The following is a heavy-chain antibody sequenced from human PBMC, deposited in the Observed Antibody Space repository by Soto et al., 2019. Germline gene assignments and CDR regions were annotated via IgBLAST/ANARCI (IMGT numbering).Heavy chain of an antibody. D-gene: IGHD4-17*01. CDR1: GDSVSNNSTA. CDR2: TYYRSKWYN. V-gene: IGHV6-1*01. J-gene: IGHJ3*02. Sequence: PSQTLSLTCAISGDSVSNNSTAWNWIRQSPSRGLEWLGRTYYRSKWYNDYAVSVKSRIIINPDTSKNQFSLQLNSVTPEDSAVYYCARERYGEYGRGTFDIWGRGTMVTVSS. CDR3: ARERYGEYGRGTFDI.